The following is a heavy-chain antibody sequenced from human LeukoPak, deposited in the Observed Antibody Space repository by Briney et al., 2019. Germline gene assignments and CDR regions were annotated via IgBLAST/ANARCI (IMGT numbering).Heavy chain of an antibody. CDR1: GGSFSGYY. D-gene: IGHD3-22*01. J-gene: IGHJ4*02. Sequence: PSETLSLTCAVYGGSFSGYYWSWIRQPPGKGLEWVGEINHSGSTNYNPSLKSRVTTSVDTSKNQFSLKLSSVTAADTAVYYCARGVYDSSGSFHLDWGQGTLVTVSS. CDR3: ARGVYDSSGSFHLD. CDR2: INHSGST. V-gene: IGHV4-34*01.